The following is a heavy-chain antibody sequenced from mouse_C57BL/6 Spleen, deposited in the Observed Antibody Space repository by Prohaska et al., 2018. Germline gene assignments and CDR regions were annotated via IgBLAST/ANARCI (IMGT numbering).Heavy chain of an antibody. J-gene: IGHJ4*01. CDR2: INPNNGGT. V-gene: IGHV1-26*01. CDR3: ARSGVSRLRRDYAMDY. Sequence: HGKSLEWIGDINPNNGGTSYNQKFKGKATLTVDKSSSTAYMELRSLTSEDSAVYYCARSGVSRLRRDYAMDYWGQGTSVTVSS. D-gene: IGHD2-4*01.